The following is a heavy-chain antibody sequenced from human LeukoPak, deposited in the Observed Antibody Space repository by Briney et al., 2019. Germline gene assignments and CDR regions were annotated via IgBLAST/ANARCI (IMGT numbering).Heavy chain of an antibody. Sequence: GGSLRLSCTASGFPFQSYWMNWVRQAPGKGLELVANIDADGSDKYFMDSVKGRFSISRDNANNRLYLQMTSLRAEDTAVYYCMPGRGYWGQGTLVAVSS. V-gene: IGHV3-7*01. CDR2: IDADGSDK. J-gene: IGHJ4*02. CDR3: MPGRGY. D-gene: IGHD2-8*02. CDR1: GFPFQSYW.